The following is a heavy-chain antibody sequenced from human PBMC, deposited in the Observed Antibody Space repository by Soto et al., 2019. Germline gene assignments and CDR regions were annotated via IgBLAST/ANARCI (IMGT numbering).Heavy chain of an antibody. CDR3: ARSRDYSNYLDY. CDR2: ISDGGNIK. D-gene: IGHD4-4*01. J-gene: IGHJ4*02. V-gene: IGHV3-30-3*01. Sequence: PGGSLRLSCAASGFTFSSYAMYWVRQAPGKGLEWVAVISDGGNIKYYTDSVRGRFTISRDNSKNTLYLQMNSLRAEDTAVYYCARSRDYSNYLDYWGQGTLVTVSS. CDR1: GFTFSSYA.